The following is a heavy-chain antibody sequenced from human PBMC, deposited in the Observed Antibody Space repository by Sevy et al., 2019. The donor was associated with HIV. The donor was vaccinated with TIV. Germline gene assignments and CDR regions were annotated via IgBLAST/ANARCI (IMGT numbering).Heavy chain of an antibody. CDR2: ISSSGSTI. V-gene: IGHV3-11*01. CDR3: ARDRADCSSTSCYNSREPYYYGMDV. J-gene: IGHJ6*02. Sequence: GGCLRLSCAASGFTFSDYYMSWIRQAPGKGLEWVSYISSSGSTIYYADSVKGRFTISRDNAKNSLYLQMNSLRAEDTAVYYCARDRADCSSTSCYNSREPYYYGMDVWGQGTTVTVSS. CDR1: GFTFSDYY. D-gene: IGHD2-2*02.